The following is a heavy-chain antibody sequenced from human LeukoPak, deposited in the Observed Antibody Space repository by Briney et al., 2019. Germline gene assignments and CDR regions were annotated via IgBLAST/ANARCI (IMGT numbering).Heavy chain of an antibody. Sequence: SQTLSLTCTVSGGSISSGGYYWSWIRQHPGKVLEWIGYIYYSGSAYYNPSLKSRVTISVDTSKNQFSLKLSSVTAADTAVYYCARVTVQLGYCSGGSCLFDYWGQGTLVTVSS. CDR1: GGSISSGGYY. CDR3: ARVTVQLGYCSGGSCLFDY. CDR2: IYYSGSA. D-gene: IGHD2-15*01. J-gene: IGHJ4*02. V-gene: IGHV4-31*03.